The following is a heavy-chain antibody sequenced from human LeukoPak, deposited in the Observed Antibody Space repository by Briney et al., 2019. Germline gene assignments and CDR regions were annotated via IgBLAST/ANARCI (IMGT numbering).Heavy chain of an antibody. D-gene: IGHD3-22*01. Sequence: PGGSLRLSCAASGFTFSSYWMHWVRQAPGKGLVWVSRINSDGSSTSYADSVKGRFTISRDNAKNTLYLQMNSLRAEDTAVYYCARGGRWISSGYYRRPFDYWGQGTLVTVSS. V-gene: IGHV3-74*01. CDR1: GFTFSSYW. J-gene: IGHJ4*01. CDR2: INSDGSST. CDR3: ARGGRWISSGYYRRPFDY.